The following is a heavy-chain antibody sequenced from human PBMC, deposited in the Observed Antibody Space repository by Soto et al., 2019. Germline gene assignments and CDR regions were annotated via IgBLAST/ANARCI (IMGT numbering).Heavy chain of an antibody. J-gene: IGHJ6*01. Sequence: SETLSLTCAVYGGSFSGYYWSWIRQPPGKGLEWIGEINHSGSTNYNPSLKSRVTISVDTSKNQFSLKLSSVTAAVTAMYYCARAHYYYGMDVWGQGTTVTVSS. CDR2: INHSGST. CDR1: GGSFSGYY. V-gene: IGHV4-34*01. CDR3: ARAHYYYGMDV.